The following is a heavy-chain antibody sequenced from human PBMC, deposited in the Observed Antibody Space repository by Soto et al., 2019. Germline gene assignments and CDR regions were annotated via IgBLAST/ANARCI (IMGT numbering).Heavy chain of an antibody. J-gene: IGHJ6*03. D-gene: IGHD3-22*01. Sequence: GGSLRLSCAASGFMFSDYYMGWVRQAPGKGLEWISYISTTGSTEFYGDSVMGRFTLSRDNAKSSVYLQMNSLRAEDTAVYYCARGKNRGYFHYMDVWGKGTTVTVSS. CDR1: GFMFSDYY. CDR3: ARGKNRGYFHYMDV. V-gene: IGHV3-11*01. CDR2: ISTTGSTE.